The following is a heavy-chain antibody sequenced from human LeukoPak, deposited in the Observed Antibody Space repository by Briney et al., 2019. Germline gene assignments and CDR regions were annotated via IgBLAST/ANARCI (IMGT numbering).Heavy chain of an antibody. V-gene: IGHV4-59*01. CDR3: ARVSGSGSSPPYYFDY. D-gene: IGHD3-10*01. CDR1: GGSISSYY. Sequence: SETLSLTCTVSGGSISSYYWSWIRQPPGKGLEWIGYIYYSGSTNYNPSLKSRVTISVDTSKNQFSLKLSSVTAADTAVYYCARVSGSGSSPPYYFDYWGQGTLVTVSS. J-gene: IGHJ4*02. CDR2: IYYSGST.